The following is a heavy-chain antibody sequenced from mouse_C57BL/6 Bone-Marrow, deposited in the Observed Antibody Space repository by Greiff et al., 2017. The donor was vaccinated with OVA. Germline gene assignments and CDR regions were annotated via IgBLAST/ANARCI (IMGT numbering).Heavy chain of an antibody. V-gene: IGHV1-64*01. CDR3: ARGYSYWYFDV. D-gene: IGHD1-2*01. J-gene: IGHJ1*03. Sequence: QVQLQQPGAELVKPGASVKLSCKASGYTFTSYWMHWVKQRPGQGLEWIGMIHPISGSTNYNEKFKSKATLTVDKSSSTAYMQLSSLTSEDSAVYYCARGYSYWYFDVWGTGTTVTVSS. CDR2: IHPISGST. CDR1: GYTFTSYW.